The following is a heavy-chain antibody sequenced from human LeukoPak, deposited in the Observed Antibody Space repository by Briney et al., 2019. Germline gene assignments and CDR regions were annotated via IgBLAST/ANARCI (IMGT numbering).Heavy chain of an antibody. D-gene: IGHD5-18*01. V-gene: IGHV3-30*02. CDR3: AKDPYSYGSYFDY. CDR1: GFTFSGCG. Sequence: GGSLGLSCAASGFTFSGCGMHWVRQAPGKGLEWVAFIWYDGRDKYYADSVKGRFTISRDNSKNTLYLQMNSLRAEDTAMYYCAKDPYSYGSYFDYWGQGTLVTVSS. CDR2: IWYDGRDK. J-gene: IGHJ4*02.